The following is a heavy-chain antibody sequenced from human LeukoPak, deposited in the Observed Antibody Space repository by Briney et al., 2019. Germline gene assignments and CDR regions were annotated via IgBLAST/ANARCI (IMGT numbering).Heavy chain of an antibody. CDR2: INHSGST. V-gene: IGHV4-34*01. CDR1: GGSFSGYY. D-gene: IGHD3-16*02. CDR3: ARSQLYDYVWGSYRYTFAHDAFDI. Sequence: PSETLSLTCAVYGGSFSGYYWSWIRQPPGKGLEWIGEINHSGSTNYNPPLKSRVTISVDTSKNQFSLKLSSVTAADTAVYYCARSQLYDYVWGSYRYTFAHDAFDIWGQGTMVTVSS. J-gene: IGHJ3*02.